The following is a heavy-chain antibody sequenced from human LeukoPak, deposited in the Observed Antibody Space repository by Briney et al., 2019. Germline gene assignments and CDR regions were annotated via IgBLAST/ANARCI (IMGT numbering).Heavy chain of an antibody. CDR1: GFSFGGYA. J-gene: IGHJ2*01. CDR2: ISWNRGDI. CDR3: VKSGGYATAIRYFDL. V-gene: IGHV3-9*01. Sequence: GGSLRLSCAASGFSFGGYALHWVRQAPGKGLEWVASISWNRGDIVHAGSVKGRFTISRDNAKNSLYLQMDSLRTEDTALYYCVKSGGYATAIRYFDLWGRGTLVTVSS. D-gene: IGHD2-21*02.